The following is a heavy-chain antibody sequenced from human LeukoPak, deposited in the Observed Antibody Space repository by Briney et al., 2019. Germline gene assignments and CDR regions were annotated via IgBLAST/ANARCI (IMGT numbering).Heavy chain of an antibody. Sequence: PGGSLRLSCVASGFSLSSYWVTWVRQAPGKGLEWVGNIKQDGSENYYMDSVKGRFTISRDNAKNSVYLQMNSLRVEDTAVYYCARDFRFHDDYWGQGTLVTVSS. J-gene: IGHJ4*02. CDR2: IKQDGSEN. CDR1: GFSLSSYW. V-gene: IGHV3-7*01. CDR3: ARDFRFHDDY.